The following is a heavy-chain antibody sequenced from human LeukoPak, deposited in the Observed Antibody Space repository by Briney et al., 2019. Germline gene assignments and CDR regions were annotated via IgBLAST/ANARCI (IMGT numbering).Heavy chain of an antibody. Sequence: ASVKVSCKASGGTFSSYAISWVRQAPGQGLEWMGRIIPILGIANYAQKFQGRVTITADKSTSTAYMELSSLRSEDTAVYYCANTERELPYDYWGQGTLVTVSS. D-gene: IGHD1-26*01. V-gene: IGHV1-69*04. CDR2: IIPILGIA. J-gene: IGHJ4*02. CDR1: GGTFSSYA. CDR3: ANTERELPYDY.